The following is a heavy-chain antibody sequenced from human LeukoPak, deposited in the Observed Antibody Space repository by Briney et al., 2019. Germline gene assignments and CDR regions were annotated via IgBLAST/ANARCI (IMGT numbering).Heavy chain of an antibody. J-gene: IGHJ4*02. CDR3: VRVPSAVAYYFDY. V-gene: IGHV1-2*02. D-gene: IGHD4-23*01. CDR1: GYPFTGYY. CDR2: INPNSGGT. Sequence: SSVKVSCKASGYPFTGYYMHWVRQAPGQGLEWMGWINPNSGGTNYAQKFQGRVTMTRDTSISTGYMELSRLRSDDTAVYYCVRVPSAVAYYFDYWGQGTLVTVSS.